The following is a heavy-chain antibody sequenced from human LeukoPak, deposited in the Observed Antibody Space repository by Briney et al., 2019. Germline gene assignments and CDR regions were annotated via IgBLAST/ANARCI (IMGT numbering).Heavy chain of an antibody. J-gene: IGHJ6*02. D-gene: IGHD3-22*01. Sequence: SVKVSCKASGGTFSSYAISWVRQAPGQGLEWMGGIIPIFGTANYAQKFQGRVTITADESTSTAYMELSSLRSEDTAVYYCARSLVVFDYYDSSGPTEDGMDVWGQGTTVTASS. CDR2: IIPIFGTA. CDR3: ARSLVVFDYYDSSGPTEDGMDV. V-gene: IGHV1-69*13. CDR1: GGTFSSYA.